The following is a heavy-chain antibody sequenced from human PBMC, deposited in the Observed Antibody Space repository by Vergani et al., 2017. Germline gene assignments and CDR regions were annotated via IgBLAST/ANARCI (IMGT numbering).Heavy chain of an antibody. D-gene: IGHD4-23*01. Sequence: EVQLVESGGGLVQPGGSLRLSCAASGFTFSSYEMNWVRQAPGKGLEWVSYISSSGSTIYYADSVKGRFTISRDNAKNSLYLQMNSLRAEDTAVYYCARGRYSDCGGNSWGGYSWFDPWGQGTLVTVSS. CDR3: ARGRYSDCGGNSWGGYSWFDP. CDR2: ISSSGSTI. V-gene: IGHV3-48*03. CDR1: GFTFSSYE. J-gene: IGHJ5*02.